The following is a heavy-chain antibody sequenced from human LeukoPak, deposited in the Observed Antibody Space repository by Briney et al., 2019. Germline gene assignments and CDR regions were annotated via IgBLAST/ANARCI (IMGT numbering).Heavy chain of an antibody. J-gene: IGHJ4*02. CDR3: ARGDYYDSSGYYYGFDY. D-gene: IGHD3-22*01. Sequence: ASVKVSFKASGYTFTVYYMHWVRQAPGQGLEWMGWINPNSGGTNYAQKFQGRVTMTRDTSISTAYMELSRLRSDDTAVYYCARGDYYDSSGYYYGFDYWGQGTLVTVSS. V-gene: IGHV1-2*02. CDR2: INPNSGGT. CDR1: GYTFTVYY.